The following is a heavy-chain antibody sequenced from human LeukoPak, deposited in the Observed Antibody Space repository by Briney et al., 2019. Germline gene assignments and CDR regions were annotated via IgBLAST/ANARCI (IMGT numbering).Heavy chain of an antibody. CDR3: ANGPHYNILTGFYKVRSHLDY. CDR2: NYSGGST. V-gene: IGHV3-66*01. J-gene: IGHJ4*02. D-gene: IGHD3-9*01. Sequence: PGGSLRLSCAASEFSVGSNYMTWVRQAPGKGLEWVSLNYSGGSTYYADSVKGRFTISRDNSKNTLYLQMNSLRAEDTAMYYCANGPHYNILTGFYKVRSHLDYWGQGTLVTVSS. CDR1: EFSVGSNY.